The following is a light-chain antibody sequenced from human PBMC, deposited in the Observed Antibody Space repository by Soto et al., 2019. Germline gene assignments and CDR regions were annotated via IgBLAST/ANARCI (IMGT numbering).Light chain of an antibody. CDR2: EGI. CDR3: SSYAGSNNLV. V-gene: IGLV2-8*01. CDR1: SSDVGGYNY. Sequence: QSALTQPPSASGSPGQSVTISCTGTSSDVGGYNYVSWYQQHPGKAPKRMIYEGIKRPSRVPDRFSGSKSGNTASLAVSGLQAEDEADYSCSSYAGSNNLVFGGGTKLTVL. J-gene: IGLJ2*01.